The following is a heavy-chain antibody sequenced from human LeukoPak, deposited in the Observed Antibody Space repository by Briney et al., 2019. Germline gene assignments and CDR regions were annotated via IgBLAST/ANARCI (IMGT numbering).Heavy chain of an antibody. CDR2: IYDTGST. CDR3: ARGGWYTWFDP. V-gene: IGHV4-59*08. D-gene: IGHD6-19*01. CDR1: GGSISSYS. J-gene: IGHJ5*02. Sequence: SETLSLTCTVSGGSISSYSWSWIRQPPGKGLEWIGYIYDTGSTNYNPSLKSRVTTSVDTSKNQFSLKLSSVTAADTAVYYCARGGWYTWFDPWGQGALVTVSS.